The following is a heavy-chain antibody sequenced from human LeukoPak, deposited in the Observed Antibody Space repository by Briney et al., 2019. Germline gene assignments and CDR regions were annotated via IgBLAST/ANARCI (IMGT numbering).Heavy chain of an antibody. D-gene: IGHD3-9*01. V-gene: IGHV1-46*01. CDR3: ARTLYDLLNGDDY. CDR1: GYTFTGYY. J-gene: IGHJ4*02. Sequence: ASVKVSCKASGYTFTGYYMHWVRQAPGQGLEWMGIINPSGGSTSYAQKFQGRVTMTKDTSTSTVYMELSSLTSEDTAVYFCARTLYDLLNGDDYWGQGTLVTVSS. CDR2: INPSGGST.